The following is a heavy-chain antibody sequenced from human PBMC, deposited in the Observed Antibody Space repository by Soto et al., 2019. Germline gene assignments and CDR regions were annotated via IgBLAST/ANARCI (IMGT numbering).Heavy chain of an antibody. J-gene: IGHJ4*02. CDR1: GFTFSSYW. D-gene: IGHD6-13*01. V-gene: IGHV3-74*01. CDR2: INSDGSST. Sequence: EVQLVESGGGLVQPGGSLRLSCAASGFTFSSYWMHWVRQAPGKGLVWVSRINSDGSSTSYADSVKGRFTISRDNAKNTLYLQRNSLRAEDTAVYYCARAPLTPGYSSSWYLYWGQGTLVTVSS. CDR3: ARAPLTPGYSSSWYLY.